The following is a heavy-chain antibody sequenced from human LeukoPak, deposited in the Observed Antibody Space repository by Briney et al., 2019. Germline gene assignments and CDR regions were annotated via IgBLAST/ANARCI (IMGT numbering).Heavy chain of an antibody. Sequence: ASVKVSCKVSGYTLTELSMHWVRQATGQGLEWMGWMNPNSGNTGYAQKFQGRVTMTRNTSISTAYMELRSLRSDDTAVYYCARADGPLDYYDSSGFDFYYYYYMDVWGKGTTVTVSS. CDR1: GYTLTELS. V-gene: IGHV1-8*01. D-gene: IGHD3-22*01. CDR3: ARADGPLDYYDSSGFDFYYYYYMDV. CDR2: MNPNSGNT. J-gene: IGHJ6*03.